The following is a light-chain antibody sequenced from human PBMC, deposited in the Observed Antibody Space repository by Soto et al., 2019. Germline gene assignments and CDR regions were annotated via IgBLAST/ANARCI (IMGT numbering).Light chain of an antibody. J-gene: IGLJ1*01. CDR3: QSYDSTLSARYV. CDR2: GNI. Sequence: QSVLRQPSSVSVAPGQRVTISCTGSSSNIGAGYDVHWYQQRPGTAPKLLIFGNINRPSGVPDRLSGSKSGTSASLAITGLQAEDEGDYYSQSYDSTLSARYVFGTGTKVTVL. V-gene: IGLV1-40*01. CDR1: SSNIGAGYD.